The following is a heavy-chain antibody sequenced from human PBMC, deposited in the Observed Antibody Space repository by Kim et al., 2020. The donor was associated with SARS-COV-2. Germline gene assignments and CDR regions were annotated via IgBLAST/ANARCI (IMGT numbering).Heavy chain of an antibody. CDR1: GFTFDDYA. V-gene: IGHV3-9*01. CDR2: ISWNSGSI. D-gene: IGHD3-3*01. Sequence: GGSLRLSCAASGFTFDDYAMHWVRQAPGKGLEWVSGISWNSGSIGYADSVKGRFTISRDNAKNSLYLQMNSLRAEDTALYYCAKDLDKRCLEWLLPSLDYCYYCMDLWGHGTPVTVSS. CDR3: AKDLDKRCLEWLLPSLDYCYYCMDL. J-gene: IGHJ6*02.